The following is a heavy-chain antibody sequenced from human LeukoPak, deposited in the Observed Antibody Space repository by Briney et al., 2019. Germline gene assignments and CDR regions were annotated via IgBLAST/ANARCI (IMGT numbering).Heavy chain of an antibody. Sequence: GSLRLSCVASGLSVSSNYMSWVRQAPGKGLEWVSVIYRDGSSYYAESVKGRFTISRDNSKNTLYIQMNSLRAEDTAVYYCARSFYDILIGYYQYFDYWGQGTLVTVSS. J-gene: IGHJ4*02. D-gene: IGHD3-9*01. V-gene: IGHV3-66*01. CDR2: IYRDGSS. CDR1: GLSVSSNY. CDR3: ARSFYDILIGYYQYFDY.